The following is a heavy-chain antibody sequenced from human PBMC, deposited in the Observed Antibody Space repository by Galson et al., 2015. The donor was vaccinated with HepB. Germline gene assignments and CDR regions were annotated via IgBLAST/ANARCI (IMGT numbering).Heavy chain of an antibody. CDR3: ARYSGSPDWYLDL. Sequence: SLRLSCAASGFTSSNYRMSWVRQPPGKGLEWVANIKGDGSAKGYVDAVKGRFTTSRDNAKNSLYLEMNSLRVEDKAVYYCARYSGSPDWYLDLWGRGTLVAVSS. V-gene: IGHV3-7*01. J-gene: IGHJ2*01. D-gene: IGHD1-26*01. CDR1: GFTSSNYR. CDR2: IKGDGSAK.